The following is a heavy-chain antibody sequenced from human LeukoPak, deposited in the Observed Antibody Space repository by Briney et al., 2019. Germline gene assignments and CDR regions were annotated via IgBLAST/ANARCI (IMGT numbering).Heavy chain of an antibody. D-gene: IGHD2/OR15-2a*01. CDR2: INTDGSST. V-gene: IGHV3-74*01. CDR3: ASIVIGRTRKNWFDP. CDR1: GFTFSSYW. J-gene: IGHJ5*02. Sequence: PGGSLRLSCAASGFTFSSYWMHWVRQAPGKGLVWVSRINTDGSSTSYADSVKGRFTISRDNAKNTLYLQMNSLRAEDTAVYYCASIVIGRTRKNWFDPWGQGTLVTVSS.